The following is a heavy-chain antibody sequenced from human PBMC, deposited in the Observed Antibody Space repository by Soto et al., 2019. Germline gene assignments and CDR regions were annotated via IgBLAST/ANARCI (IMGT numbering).Heavy chain of an antibody. D-gene: IGHD3-9*01. CDR2: IYSGGRT. CDR1: GFTVSSNY. J-gene: IGHJ6*03. V-gene: IGHV3-66*01. Sequence: EVQLVESGGGLVQPGGSLRLSCAASGFTVSSNYMSWVRQAPGKGLEWVSVIYSGGRTYYADSVKGRFTISRDNSENTLYFKRNGLRAEYTAVYYCARDRLRYLDWWAEYYNMDVWGKETTVTVSS. CDR3: ARDRLRYLDWWAEYYNMDV.